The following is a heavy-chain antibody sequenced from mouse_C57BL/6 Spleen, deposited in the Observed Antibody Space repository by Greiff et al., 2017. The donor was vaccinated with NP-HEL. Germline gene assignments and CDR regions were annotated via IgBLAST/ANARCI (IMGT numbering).Heavy chain of an antibody. CDR3: ARDYGNYEAMDY. J-gene: IGHJ4*01. Sequence: EVKLVESGPVLVKPGASVKMSCKASGYTFTDYYMNWVKQSHGKSLEWIGVINPYNGGTSYNQKFKGKATLTVDKSSSTAYMELNSLTSEDSAVYYCARDYGNYEAMDYWGQGTSVTVSS. CDR2: INPYNGGT. CDR1: GYTFTDYY. V-gene: IGHV1-19*01. D-gene: IGHD2-1*01.